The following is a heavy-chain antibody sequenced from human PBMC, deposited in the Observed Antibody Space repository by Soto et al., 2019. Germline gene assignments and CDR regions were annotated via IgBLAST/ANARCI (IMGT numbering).Heavy chain of an antibody. CDR3: VREGRLGGY. Sequence: EVQLVESGGGLVQPGGSLRLSCAASGFIFTNYWMSWVRQAPGEGLEWVDNIKEDGSEKYYVDSVKGRFTISRDNAKDSLYEQRNSERGEDTAVNYCVREGRLGGYWGQGTLVTVSS. D-gene: IGHD3-16*01. J-gene: IGHJ4*02. CDR1: GFIFTNYW. V-gene: IGHV3-7*03. CDR2: IKEDGSEK.